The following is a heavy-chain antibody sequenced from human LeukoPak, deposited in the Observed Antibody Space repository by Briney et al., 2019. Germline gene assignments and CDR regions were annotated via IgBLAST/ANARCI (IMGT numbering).Heavy chain of an antibody. CDR1: GYTFTGYY. D-gene: IGHD7-27*01. J-gene: IGHJ6*03. CDR2: INPNSGGT. CDR3: ARVGSNWGSNYYYYMDV. V-gene: IGHV1-2*02. Sequence: ASVKVSCKASGYTFTGYYMHWVRQAPGQGLEWMGWINPNSGGTNYAQKFQGRVTMTRDTSISTAYMELSRLRSDDTAVYYCARVGSNWGSNYYYYMDVWGKGTTVTVSS.